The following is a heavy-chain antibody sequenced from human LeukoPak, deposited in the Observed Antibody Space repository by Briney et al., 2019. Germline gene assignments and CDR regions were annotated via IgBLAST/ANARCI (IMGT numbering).Heavy chain of an antibody. CDR3: AKDLWPMEYSSSSPFDY. V-gene: IGHV3-30*02. J-gene: IGHJ4*02. CDR2: IRYDGTNK. D-gene: IGHD6-6*01. Sequence: GGSLRFSCAASGFTFSSYGMHWVRQAPGKGLEWVAFIRYDGTNKYYADSVKGRFTISRDNSKNTVYLQMHSLRAEDTAVYYCAKDLWPMEYSSSSPFDYWGQGTLVTVSS. CDR1: GFTFSSYG.